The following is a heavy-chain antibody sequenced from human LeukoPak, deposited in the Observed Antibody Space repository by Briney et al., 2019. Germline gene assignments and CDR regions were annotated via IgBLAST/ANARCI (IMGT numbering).Heavy chain of an antibody. CDR2: ISYDGNNR. D-gene: IGHD3-10*01. V-gene: IGHV3-30-3*01. J-gene: IGHJ4*02. Sequence: PGGSLRLSCAASGFTFSIYAMHWVRQAPGKGLEWVAVISYDGNNRYFADSVKGRFTISRDNFKNTLYLQVNNLRAEDTAVYYCARDHDYYGSGSYSDYWGQGTLVTVSS. CDR3: ARDHDYYGSGSYSDY. CDR1: GFTFSIYA.